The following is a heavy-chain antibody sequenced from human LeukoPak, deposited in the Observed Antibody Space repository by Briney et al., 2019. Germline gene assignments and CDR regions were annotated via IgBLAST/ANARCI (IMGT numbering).Heavy chain of an antibody. CDR1: GFTFSSYA. D-gene: IGHD3-3*01. Sequence: GGSLRLSCAASGFTFSSYAMHWVRQAPGKGLEWVAVISYDGSNKYYADSVKGRFTISRDNSKNTLYLQMNSLRAEDTAVYYCARDFGEALHSTRFDYWGQGTLVTVSS. V-gene: IGHV3-30-3*01. CDR3: ARDFGEALHSTRFDY. CDR2: ISYDGSNK. J-gene: IGHJ4*02.